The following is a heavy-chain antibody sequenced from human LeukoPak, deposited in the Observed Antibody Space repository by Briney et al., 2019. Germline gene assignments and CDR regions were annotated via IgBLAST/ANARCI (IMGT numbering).Heavy chain of an antibody. CDR2: ISWNSGSI. D-gene: IGHD6-13*01. Sequence: GGSLRLSCAASGFTFDDYATHWVRQAPGKGLEWVSGISWNSGSIGYADSVKGRFTISRDNAKNSLCLQMNSLRAEDMALYYCAKGALPGIAAAGDAFDIWGQGTMVTVSS. V-gene: IGHV3-9*03. J-gene: IGHJ3*02. CDR3: AKGALPGIAAAGDAFDI. CDR1: GFTFDDYA.